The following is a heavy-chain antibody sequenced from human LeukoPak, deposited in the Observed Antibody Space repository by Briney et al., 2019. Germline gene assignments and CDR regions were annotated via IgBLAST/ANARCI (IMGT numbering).Heavy chain of an antibody. CDR3: ARERGIRDAFDF. Sequence: ASVKVSCKASGYTFTGYYMHWVRQAPGQGLEWMGWISVGRGDSKCSQEFQGRVTLTRDTSATTAYLEVSSLRPEDMAVYYCARERGIRDAFDFWGQGTMVTVSS. D-gene: IGHD1-14*01. CDR1: GYTFTGYY. V-gene: IGHV1-3*03. J-gene: IGHJ3*01. CDR2: ISVGRGDS.